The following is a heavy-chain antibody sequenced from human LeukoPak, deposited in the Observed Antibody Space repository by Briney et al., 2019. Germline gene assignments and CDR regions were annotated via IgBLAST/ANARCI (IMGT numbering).Heavy chain of an antibody. J-gene: IGHJ5*02. V-gene: IGHV4-39*01. D-gene: IGHD6-25*01. CDR1: GGSISSSSYY. CDR3: ARHPIGSEGTNWFDP. CDR2: IYYSGST. Sequence: PSETLSLTCTVSGGSISSSSYYWGWIRQPPGKGLEWIGSIYYSGSTYYNPSLKSRVTISVDTSKNQFSLKLSSVTAADTAVYYCARHPIGSEGTNWFDPWGQGTLVTVSS.